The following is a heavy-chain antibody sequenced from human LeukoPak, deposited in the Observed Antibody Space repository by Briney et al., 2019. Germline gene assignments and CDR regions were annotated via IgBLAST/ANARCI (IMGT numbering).Heavy chain of an antibody. CDR2: ISGSGSIV. Sequence: GGSLRLSCAVSGFTFSNYEMNWVRQAPGKGLEWVAYISGSGSIVYYGDSVKGRFTISRDNAKNSLYLQINSLRAEDTAVYHCARDEQRSGAFDIWGQGTMVTVSS. D-gene: IGHD1/OR15-1a*01. J-gene: IGHJ3*02. CDR1: GFTFSNYE. V-gene: IGHV3-48*03. CDR3: ARDEQRSGAFDI.